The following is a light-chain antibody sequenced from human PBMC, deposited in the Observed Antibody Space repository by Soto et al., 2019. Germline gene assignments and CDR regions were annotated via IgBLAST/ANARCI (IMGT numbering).Light chain of an antibody. CDR1: SSDVGGYNY. Sequence: SVLTQPASVSGSPGQSITISCTGTSSDVGGYNYVSWYQHHPGKAPKLIIYDVTNRPSGVSNPFSGSKSGNTASLTISGLQPEDEADYYCSSYTTSNTRQIVLGTGTKVTVL. V-gene: IGLV2-14*03. CDR2: DVT. J-gene: IGLJ1*01. CDR3: SSYTTSNTRQIV.